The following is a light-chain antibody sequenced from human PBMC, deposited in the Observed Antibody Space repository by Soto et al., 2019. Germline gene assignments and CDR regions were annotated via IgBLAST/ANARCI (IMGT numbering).Light chain of an antibody. CDR1: QDISNY. J-gene: IGKJ4*01. V-gene: IGKV1-33*01. Sequence: DIQMTQSPSSLSASVGDRVTITCQARQDISNYLNWDQQKTGKAPKLLIYDASNLETGVPSRFSGSGSGTDFTFTISSLQPEDIATYYCQQYDNPLLTFGGGTKVDIK. CDR2: DAS. CDR3: QQYDNPLLT.